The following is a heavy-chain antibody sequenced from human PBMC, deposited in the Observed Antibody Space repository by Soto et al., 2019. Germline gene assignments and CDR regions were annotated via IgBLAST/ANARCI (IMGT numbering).Heavy chain of an antibody. CDR3: ARGKWAGAATPIEY. V-gene: IGHV3-53*01. CDR2: IYSGGST. Sequence: PGGSLRLSCAASGFTVSSNYMSWVRQAPGKGLEWVSVIYSGGSTHYADSVKGRFTISRDNSKNTLSLQMNSLRAEDTAVYYCARGKWAGAATPIEYWGQGTLVTVSS. J-gene: IGHJ4*02. CDR1: GFTVSSNY. D-gene: IGHD2-15*01.